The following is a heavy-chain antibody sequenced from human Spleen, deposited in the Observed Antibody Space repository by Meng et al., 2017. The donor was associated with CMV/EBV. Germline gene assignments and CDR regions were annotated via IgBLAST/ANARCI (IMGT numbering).Heavy chain of an antibody. CDR2: VYHSGTT. CDR1: GASISSGSW. V-gene: IGHV4-4*01. J-gene: IGHJ2*01. Sequence: SGASISSGSWWSWVRQPPGKGLEWIGEVYHSGTTNYNSSLKSRITISVDKSKNRFSLRLSSVTAADTAVYFCARPSGLLTNWYFDVWGRGTLVTVSS. D-gene: IGHD3-10*01. CDR3: ARPSGLLTNWYFDV.